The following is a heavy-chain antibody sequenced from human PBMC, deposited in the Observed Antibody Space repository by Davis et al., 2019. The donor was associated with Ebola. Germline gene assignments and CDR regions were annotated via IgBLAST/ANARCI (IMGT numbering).Heavy chain of an antibody. CDR1: GFTFSSYW. Sequence: PGGSLRLSCAASGFTFSSYWMSWVRQAPGKGLEWVANIKQDGSEKYYVDSVKGRFTISRDNAKNSLYLQMNSLRAEDTAVYYCARDGRSIAARPYYYYYMDVWGKGTTVTVSS. V-gene: IGHV3-7*01. D-gene: IGHD6-6*01. CDR2: IKQDGSEK. CDR3: ARDGRSIAARPYYYYYMDV. J-gene: IGHJ6*03.